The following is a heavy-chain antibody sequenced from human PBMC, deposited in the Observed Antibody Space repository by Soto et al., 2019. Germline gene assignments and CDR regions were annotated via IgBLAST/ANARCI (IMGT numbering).Heavy chain of an antibody. V-gene: IGHV1-24*01. D-gene: IGHD5-18*01. CDR2: FDPEDGET. CDR3: ARDMTRWRNTVMATFDN. J-gene: IGHJ4*02. CDR1: GYTLTELS. Sequence: GASVKVSCKVSGYTLTELSMHWVRQAPGKGLEWMGGFDPEDGETIYAQKFQGRVTLTTDTSASIAYMELRSLRSDDTAVYFCARDMTRWRNTVMATFDNWGQGTLVIVSS.